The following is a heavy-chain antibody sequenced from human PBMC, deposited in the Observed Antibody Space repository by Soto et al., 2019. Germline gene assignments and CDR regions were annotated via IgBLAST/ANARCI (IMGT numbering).Heavy chain of an antibody. J-gene: IGHJ5*02. Sequence: GGSLRLSCAASGFIFENFGMSWVRQAPGKGLEWISSISGSGFKKYYADSVKGRFTISRDNSKSTVYLELNNLSAEDAAVYHCAKNQGVELVPLATVDWFDPWGQGSVVTVS. CDR1: GFIFENFG. CDR2: ISGSGFKK. D-gene: IGHD1-26*01. V-gene: IGHV3-23*01. CDR3: AKNQGVELVPLATVDWFDP.